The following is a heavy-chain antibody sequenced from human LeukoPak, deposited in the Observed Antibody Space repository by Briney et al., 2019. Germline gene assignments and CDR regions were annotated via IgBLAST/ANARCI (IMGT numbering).Heavy chain of an antibody. Sequence: APVKVSCKASGYTFTGYDMHWVRQAPGQGLEWMGWINPNSGGTNYAQQFQGRVTMTRDTSISTAYMELSRLRSDDTAMYYCARVDTTTVTTYGAFDIWGQGTMVTVSS. CDR1: GYTFTGYD. J-gene: IGHJ3*02. CDR2: INPNSGGT. D-gene: IGHD4-17*01. V-gene: IGHV1-2*02. CDR3: ARVDTTTVTTYGAFDI.